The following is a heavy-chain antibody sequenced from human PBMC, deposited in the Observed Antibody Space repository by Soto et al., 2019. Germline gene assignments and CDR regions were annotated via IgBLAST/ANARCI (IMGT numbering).Heavy chain of an antibody. V-gene: IGHV3-53*01. J-gene: IGHJ3*02. CDR2: IYSGGST. D-gene: IGHD3-22*01. Sequence: GGSLRLSCAASGFTVSSNYMSWVRQAPGKGLEWVSVIYSGGSTYYADSVKGRFTISRDNSKNTLYLQMNSLRAEDTAVYYCARTYYYDSSGPNGRAFDIWGQGTMVTVSS. CDR3: ARTYYYDSSGPNGRAFDI. CDR1: GFTVSSNY.